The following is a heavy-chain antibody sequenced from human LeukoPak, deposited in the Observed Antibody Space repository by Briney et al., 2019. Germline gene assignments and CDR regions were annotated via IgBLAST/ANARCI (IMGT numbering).Heavy chain of an antibody. J-gene: IGHJ5*02. CDR2: INHSGST. Sequence: PSETLSLTCAVYGGSFSGYYWSWIRQPPGKGLEWIGEINHSGSTNYNPSLKSRVNLSVDTSKNQFSLKLSSVTDADTAVYYCARDRRITMVRGVPANWFDPWGQGTLVTVSS. D-gene: IGHD3-10*01. CDR1: GGSFSGYY. V-gene: IGHV4-34*01. CDR3: ARDRRITMVRGVPANWFDP.